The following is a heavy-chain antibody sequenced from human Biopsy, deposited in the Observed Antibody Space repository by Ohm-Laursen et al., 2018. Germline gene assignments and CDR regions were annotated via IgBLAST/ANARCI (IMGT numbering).Heavy chain of an antibody. CDR3: ARVAGGYAYYYGMDV. V-gene: IGHV4-39*01. J-gene: IGHJ6*02. CDR2: IYNRETT. CDR1: GDSISTSTTYY. D-gene: IGHD5-12*01. Sequence: PSDTLSLTCTVSGDSISTSTTYYWAWLRQPPGKGLEWIGSIYNRETTFYNPSLKSRVAISVDTSTNQFSLKVSSVTAADTAVYYCARVAGGYAYYYGMDVWGQGTTVIVSS.